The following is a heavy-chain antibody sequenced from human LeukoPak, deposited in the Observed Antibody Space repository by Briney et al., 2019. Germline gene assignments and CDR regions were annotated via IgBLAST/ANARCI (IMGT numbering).Heavy chain of an antibody. CDR2: IKPDGTTK. CDR1: GFPFSSYS. J-gene: IGHJ4*02. V-gene: IGHV3-7*01. CDR3: ARKRPNYFDY. Sequence: GGSLRLSCAASGFPFSSYSMTWVRQAPGKGLEWVANIKPDGTTKFYVDSVKGRFTISRDNAENSLYPQMNSLRAEDTALYYCARKRPNYFDYWGQGTLVTVSS.